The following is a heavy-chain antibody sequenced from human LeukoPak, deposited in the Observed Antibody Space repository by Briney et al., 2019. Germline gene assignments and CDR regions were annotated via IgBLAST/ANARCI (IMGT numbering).Heavy chain of an antibody. CDR3: ARTVTTLAPYYYYYMDV. CDR1: GYTFTSYG. J-gene: IGHJ6*03. CDR2: ISAYNGNT. Sequence: GASVKVSCKASGYTFTSYGISWVRQALGQGLEWMGWISAYNGNTNYAQKLQGRVTMTTDTSTSTAYMELRSLRSDDTAVYYCARTVTTLAPYYYYYMDVWGKGTTVTVSS. D-gene: IGHD4-17*01. V-gene: IGHV1-18*01.